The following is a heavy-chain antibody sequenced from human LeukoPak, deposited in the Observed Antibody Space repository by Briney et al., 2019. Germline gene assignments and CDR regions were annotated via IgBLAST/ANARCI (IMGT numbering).Heavy chain of an antibody. CDR3: AGPRAGYSSGWYAAAHYYYYYMDV. D-gene: IGHD6-19*01. V-gene: IGHV1-46*01. CDR2: INPSGGST. Sequence: ASVKVSCEASGYTFTDYYMHWVRQAPGQGLEWMGIINPSGGSTSYAQKFQGRVTMTRDMSTSTVYMELSSLRSEDTAVYYCAGPRAGYSSGWYAAAHYYYYYMDVWGKGTTVTVSS. J-gene: IGHJ6*03. CDR1: GYTFTDYY.